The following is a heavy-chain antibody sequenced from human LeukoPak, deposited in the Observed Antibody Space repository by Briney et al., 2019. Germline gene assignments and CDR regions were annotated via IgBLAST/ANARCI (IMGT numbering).Heavy chain of an antibody. Sequence: GGSLRLSCAASGFTVSSNYMSWVRQAPGKGLEWVSVIYSGGSTYYADSVKGRFTISRDNSKNTLYLQMNSLRAEDTAVYYCARDAVLLWFGELSDYFDYWGQGTLVTVSS. CDR1: GFTVSSNY. J-gene: IGHJ4*02. CDR2: IYSGGST. V-gene: IGHV3-53*01. CDR3: ARDAVLLWFGELSDYFDY. D-gene: IGHD3-10*01.